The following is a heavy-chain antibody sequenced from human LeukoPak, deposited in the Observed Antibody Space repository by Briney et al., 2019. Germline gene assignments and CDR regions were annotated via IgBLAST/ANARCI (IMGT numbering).Heavy chain of an antibody. CDR1: GYTFTGYY. CDR2: INPNSGGT. D-gene: IGHD3-16*02. V-gene: IGHV1-2*04. J-gene: IGHJ4*02. CDR3: ARQDYVWGSYRYSSLFDY. Sequence: ASAKVSCKASGYTFTGYYMHWVRQAPGQGLEWMGWINPNSGGTNYAQNFQGWVTMTRDTSISTAYMELSRLRSDDTAVYYCARQDYVWGSYRYSSLFDYWGQGTLVTVSS.